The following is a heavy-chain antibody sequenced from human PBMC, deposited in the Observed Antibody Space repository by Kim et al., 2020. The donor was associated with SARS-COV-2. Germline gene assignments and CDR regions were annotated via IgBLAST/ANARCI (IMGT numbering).Heavy chain of an antibody. V-gene: IGHV1-18*01. J-gene: IGHJ4*02. D-gene: IGHD3-16*02. CDR3: ARDLAPYDYVWGSYRLGTYFDY. CDR2: ISAYNGNT. CDR1: GYTFTSYG. Sequence: ASVKVSCKASGYTFTSYGISWVRQAPGQGLEWMGWISAYNGNTNYAQKLQGRVTMTTDTSTSTAYMELRSLRSDDTAVYYCARDLAPYDYVWGSYRLGTYFDYWGQGTLVTVSS.